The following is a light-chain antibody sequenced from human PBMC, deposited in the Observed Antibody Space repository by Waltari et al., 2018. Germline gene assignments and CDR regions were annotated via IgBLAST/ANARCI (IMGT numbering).Light chain of an antibody. V-gene: IGKV3-20*01. J-gene: IGKJ2*01. CDR2: GAS. CDR1: QSVSSSY. CDR3: QQYGSSPPET. Sequence: EIVLTQSPGPLSLSPGERATLSRRASQSVSSSYLAWYQQKPGQAPRLLIYGASSRATGIPDRFSGSGSGTDFTLTISRLEPEDFAVYYCQQYGSSPPETFGQGTKLEIK.